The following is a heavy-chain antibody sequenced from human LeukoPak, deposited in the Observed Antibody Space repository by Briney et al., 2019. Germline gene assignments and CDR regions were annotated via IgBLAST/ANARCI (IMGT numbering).Heavy chain of an antibody. J-gene: IGHJ4*02. D-gene: IGHD4-17*01. CDR3: ATGIFYGDFAPHHFDY. CDR2: FDPEDGET. CDR1: GYTLTELS. Sequence: VASVKVSCKVSGYTLTELSMHWVRQAPGKGLEWMGGFDPEDGETIYAQKFQGRVTMTEDTSTDTAYMELSSLRSEDTVVYYCATGIFYGDFAPHHFDYWGQGTLVTVSS. V-gene: IGHV1-24*01.